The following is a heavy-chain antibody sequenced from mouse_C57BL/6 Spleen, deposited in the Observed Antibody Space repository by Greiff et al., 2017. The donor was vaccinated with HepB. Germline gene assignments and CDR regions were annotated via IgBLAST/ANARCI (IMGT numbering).Heavy chain of an antibody. CDR1: GYTFTSYW. D-gene: IGHD2-4*01. J-gene: IGHJ2*01. V-gene: IGHV1-50*01. Sequence: QVQLQHPGAELVKPGASVKLSCKASGYTFTSYWMQWVKQRPGQGLEWIGEIDPSDSYTNYNQKFKGKATLTVDTSSSTAYMQLSSLTSEDSAVYYCARGAYDYDGGGFDYWGQGTTLTVSS. CDR3: ARGAYDYDGGGFDY. CDR2: IDPSDSYT.